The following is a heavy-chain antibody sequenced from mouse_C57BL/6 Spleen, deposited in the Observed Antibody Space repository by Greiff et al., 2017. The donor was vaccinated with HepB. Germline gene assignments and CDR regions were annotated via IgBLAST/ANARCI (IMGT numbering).Heavy chain of an antibody. CDR2: ISGGGGNT. V-gene: IGHV5-9*01. CDR3: ARQDYGSRRYFDV. CDR1: GFTFSSYT. D-gene: IGHD1-1*01. J-gene: IGHJ1*03. Sequence: EVKLMESGGGLVKPGGSLKLSCAASGFTFSSYTMSWVRQTPEKRLEWVATISGGGGNTYYPDSVKGRFTISRDNAKNTLYLQMSSLRSEDTALYYCARQDYGSRRYFDVWGTGTTVTVSS.